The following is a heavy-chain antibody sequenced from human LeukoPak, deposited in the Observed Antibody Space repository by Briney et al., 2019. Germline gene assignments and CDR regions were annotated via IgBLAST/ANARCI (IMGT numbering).Heavy chain of an antibody. CDR3: ARDMNDILTGRPDKIHYYYYYMDV. CDR2: INSDGSST. V-gene: IGHV3-74*01. J-gene: IGHJ6*03. Sequence: PGGSLRLSCAASGFTFSSYWMHWVRQAPGKGLVWVSRINSDGSSTSYADSVKGRFTISRDNAKNSLYLQMNSLRAEDTAVYYCARDMNDILTGRPDKIHYYYYYMDVWGKGTTVTVSS. CDR1: GFTFSSYW. D-gene: IGHD3-9*01.